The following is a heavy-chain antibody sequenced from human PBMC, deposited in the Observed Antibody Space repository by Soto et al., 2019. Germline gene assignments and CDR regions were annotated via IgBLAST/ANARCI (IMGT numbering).Heavy chain of an antibody. D-gene: IGHD3-22*01. V-gene: IGHV5-10-1*01. CDR2: IDPSDSYT. J-gene: IGHJ5*02. CDR3: ARLRCPDYTTIVLWEFDP. Sequence: PGESLKISCKGSGYSFTSYWISWVRQMPGKGLEWMGRIDPSDSYTNYSPSFQGHVTISADKSISTAYLQWSSLKASDTAMYYCARLRCPDYTTIVLWEFDPWGQGTLVTVSS. CDR1: GYSFTSYW.